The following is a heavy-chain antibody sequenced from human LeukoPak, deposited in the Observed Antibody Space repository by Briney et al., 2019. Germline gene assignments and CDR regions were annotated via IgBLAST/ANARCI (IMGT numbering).Heavy chain of an antibody. J-gene: IGHJ4*02. CDR2: INSNGDEI. Sequence: GGSLRLSCAASGFTFSSYAMTWVRQAPGKGLEWVSGINSNGDEIYYADSVRGRFTISRDNSNNALYLQMDSLRAEDTAVYYCANWIGSSSRDYWGQGTLVTVSS. CDR1: GFTFSSYA. V-gene: IGHV3-23*01. CDR3: ANWIGSSSRDY. D-gene: IGHD6-6*01.